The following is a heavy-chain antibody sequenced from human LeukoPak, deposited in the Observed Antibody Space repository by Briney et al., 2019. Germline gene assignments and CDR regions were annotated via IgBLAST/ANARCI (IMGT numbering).Heavy chain of an antibody. CDR3: ARPAYGGGPDAFDI. CDR1: GGSISSTPYY. J-gene: IGHJ3*02. CDR2: ISYSGSP. Sequence: PSETLSLTCTVSGGSISSTPYYWAWIRQPPGKGLEWIGSISYSGSPYYTPSLKSRVTISVDPSKNQFSLKLISMTAADTAVYYCARPAYGGGPDAFDIWGQGTMVTVSS. D-gene: IGHD4-23*01. V-gene: IGHV4-39*07.